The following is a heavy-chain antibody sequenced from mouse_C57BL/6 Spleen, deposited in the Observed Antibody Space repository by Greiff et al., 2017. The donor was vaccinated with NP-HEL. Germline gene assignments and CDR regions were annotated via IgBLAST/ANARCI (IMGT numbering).Heavy chain of an antibody. D-gene: IGHD1-1*01. J-gene: IGHJ2*01. CDR2: IDPNSGGT. Sequence: VQLQQPGAELVKPGASVKLSCKASGYTFTSYWMHWVKQRPGRGLEWIGRIDPNSGGTKYNEKFKSKATLTVDKPSSTAYMQLSSLTAEDSAVYYCARLGATAYGSSYNFDYWGQGTTLTVSS. V-gene: IGHV1-72*01. CDR1: GYTFTSYW. CDR3: ARLGATAYGSSYNFDY.